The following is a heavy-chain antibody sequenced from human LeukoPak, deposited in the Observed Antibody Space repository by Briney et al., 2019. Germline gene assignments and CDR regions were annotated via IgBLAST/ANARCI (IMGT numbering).Heavy chain of an antibody. J-gene: IGHJ3*02. Sequence: SETLSLTCTVSGGSISVGSYYWNWIRQPAGKGLEWIGRIYISGTTNYNPSLKSRVTISLDLSKNQFSLKLSSVTAADTALYYCAREDSFLPGLAQRAFDIWGQGTMVTVSS. CDR3: AREDSFLPGLAQRAFDI. CDR1: GGSISVGSYY. D-gene: IGHD2/OR15-2a*01. V-gene: IGHV4-61*02. CDR2: IYISGTT.